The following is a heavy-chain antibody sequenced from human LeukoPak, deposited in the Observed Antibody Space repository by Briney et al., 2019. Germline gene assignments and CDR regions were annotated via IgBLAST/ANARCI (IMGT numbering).Heavy chain of an antibody. CDR3: ARLVAVVITLDAFDI. D-gene: IGHD3-22*01. V-gene: IGHV4-59*01. CDR2: IYYSGST. J-gene: IGHJ3*02. CDR1: GGSISSYY. Sequence: PSETLSLTCTVSGGSISSYYWSWIRQPPGKGLEWIGYIYYSGSTNYNPSLKSRVTISVDTSKNQFSLKLSSVTAADTAVYYCARLVAVVITLDAFDIWGQGTMVTVSS.